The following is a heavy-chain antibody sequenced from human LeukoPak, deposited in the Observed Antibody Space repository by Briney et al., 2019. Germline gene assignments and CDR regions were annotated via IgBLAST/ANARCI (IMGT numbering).Heavy chain of an antibody. V-gene: IGHV3-64*01. CDR2: ISGDGITS. J-gene: IGHJ4*02. D-gene: IGHD5-12*01. Sequence: PGGSLRLSCAASGFTFSTYALHWVRQAPGKGLEYVSAISGDGITSYYANSVRGRFTVSRDNSKNTLFLQMDSLRAEDMAVYYCARDKYSGSDSPFDYWGQGTVVTVSS. CDR3: ARDKYSGSDSPFDY. CDR1: GFTFSTYA.